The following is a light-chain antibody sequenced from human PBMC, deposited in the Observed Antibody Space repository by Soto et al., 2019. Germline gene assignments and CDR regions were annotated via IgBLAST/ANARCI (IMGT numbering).Light chain of an antibody. CDR2: EVS. CDR3: ASYTARKTL. V-gene: IGLV2-14*01. J-gene: IGLJ2*01. Sequence: QSVLTQPASVSGSPGQSITISCTGTSSDVGAYNSVSWYQQYPGKAPQLMIYEVSNRPSGVSDRFSASKSGNTASLTISGLQPEDEADYYCASYTARKTLFGGGTKVTVL. CDR1: SSDVGAYNS.